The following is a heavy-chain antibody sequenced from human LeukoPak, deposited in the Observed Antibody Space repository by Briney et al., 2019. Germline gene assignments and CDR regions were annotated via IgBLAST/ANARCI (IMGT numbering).Heavy chain of an antibody. CDR2: ISSGGDII. CDR1: GFTFTDHC. J-gene: IGHJ4*02. CDR3: TREDYYYASGR. V-gene: IGHV3-11*04. D-gene: IGHD3-10*01. Sequence: GGSLRLSCVASGFTFTDHCMSWVRQAPGKGLEWVSYISSGGDIIYYADSVKGRFTISRDNAKNSLFLQMNSLRAEDTAVYYCTREDYYYASGRWAQGTLVTVSS.